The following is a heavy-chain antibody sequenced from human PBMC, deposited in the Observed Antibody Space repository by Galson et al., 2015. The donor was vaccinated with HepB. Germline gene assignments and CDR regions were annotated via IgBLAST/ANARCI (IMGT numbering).Heavy chain of an antibody. CDR2: ISSNGGST. V-gene: IGHV3-64*04. CDR3: AKEVGPYYDYVWGSQPFDY. D-gene: IGHD3-16*01. Sequence: LRLSCAASGFTFSSYAMHWVRQAPGKGLEYVSAISSNGGSTYYADSVKGRFTISRDNSKNTLYLQMNSLRAEDTAVYYCAKEVGPYYDYVWGSQPFDYWGQGTLVTVSS. J-gene: IGHJ4*02. CDR1: GFTFSSYA.